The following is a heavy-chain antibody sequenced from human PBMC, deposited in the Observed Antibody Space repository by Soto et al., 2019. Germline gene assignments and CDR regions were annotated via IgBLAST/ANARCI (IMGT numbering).Heavy chain of an antibody. D-gene: IGHD5-18*01. CDR2: ISGSGGST. V-gene: IGHV3-23*01. CDR1: GFTFSSYA. CDR3: AKDNSTKELDGYSYGTFDY. J-gene: IGHJ4*02. Sequence: GGSLRLSCAASGFTFSSYAMSWVRQAPGKGLEWVSAISGSGGSTYYADSVKGRFTISRDNSKNTLYLQMNSLRAEDTAVYYCAKDNSTKELDGYSYGTFDYWGQGTLVTVSS.